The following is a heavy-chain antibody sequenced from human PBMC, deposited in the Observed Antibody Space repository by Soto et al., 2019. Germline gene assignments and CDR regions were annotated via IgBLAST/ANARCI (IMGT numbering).Heavy chain of an antibody. Sequence: SETLSLTCAVPGGSISSGGYSWSWIRQPPGKGLEWIGYIYHSGSTYYNPSLKSRVTISVDRSKNQFSLKLSSVTAADTAVYYCAREGITKKGRNWFDPWGQGTLVTVSS. D-gene: IGHD1-20*01. J-gene: IGHJ5*02. V-gene: IGHV4-30-2*01. CDR3: AREGITKKGRNWFDP. CDR2: IYHSGST. CDR1: GGSISSGGYS.